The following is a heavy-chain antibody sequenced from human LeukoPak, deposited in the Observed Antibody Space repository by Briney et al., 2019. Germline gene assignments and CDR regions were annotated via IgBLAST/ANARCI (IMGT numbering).Heavy chain of an antibody. CDR3: ARDKYGDQYYFDY. CDR1: GFTFSSYS. CDR2: ISSSSSYI. D-gene: IGHD4-17*01. V-gene: IGHV3-21*01. Sequence: KPGGSLRLSCAASGFTFSSYSMNWVRQAPGKGLEWVSFISSSSSYIYYADSVEGRFTISRDNARNSLYLQMNSLRAEDTAVYYCARDKYGDQYYFDYWGQGTLVTVSS. J-gene: IGHJ4*02.